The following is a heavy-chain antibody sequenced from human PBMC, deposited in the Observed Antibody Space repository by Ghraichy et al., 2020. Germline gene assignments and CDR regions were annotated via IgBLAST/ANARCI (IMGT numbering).Heavy chain of an antibody. Sequence: ASVKVSCKASGYTLTGDAMNWVRQAPGQGLEGKGLHNTNPGNPTYSPGFPGPFVFSLDTSVSTAFLQISRLKAEDTAVYYCARANGYCSRTSCYGFDYWGQGTLVTVSS. CDR3: ARANGYCSRTSCYGFDY. V-gene: IGHV7-4-1*02. J-gene: IGHJ4*02. CDR2: HNTNPGNP. D-gene: IGHD2-2*01. CDR1: GYTLTGDA.